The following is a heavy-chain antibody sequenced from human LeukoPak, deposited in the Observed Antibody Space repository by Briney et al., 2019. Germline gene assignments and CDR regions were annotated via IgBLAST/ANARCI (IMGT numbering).Heavy chain of an antibody. CDR2: ISSSSSYI. Sequence: GGSLRLSCAPSGFTFSIYSMNWVRQAPGKGLEWVSSISSSSSYIYYADSVKGRFTISRDNAKNSLYLQMNSLRAEDTAVYYCARGGGGYEYYFDYWGQGTLVTVSS. V-gene: IGHV3-21*01. CDR3: ARGGGGYEYYFDY. CDR1: GFTFSIYS. J-gene: IGHJ4*02. D-gene: IGHD5-18*01.